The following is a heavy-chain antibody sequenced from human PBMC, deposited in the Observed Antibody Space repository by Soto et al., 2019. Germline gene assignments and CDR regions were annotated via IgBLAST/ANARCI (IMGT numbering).Heavy chain of an antibody. V-gene: IGHV3-21*01. J-gene: IGHJ4*02. CDR2: ISSSSSYI. Sequence: EVQLVESGGGLVKPGGSLRLSCAASGFTFSSYSVNWVRQAPGKGLEWVSSISSSSSYIYYADSVRGRFTISRDNAKNSLYLQMNSRRAEDTAVYYCARGGGTTVTTEPPDYWGQGTLVTVSS. CDR1: GFTFSSYS. CDR3: ARGGGTTVTTEPPDY. D-gene: IGHD4-17*01.